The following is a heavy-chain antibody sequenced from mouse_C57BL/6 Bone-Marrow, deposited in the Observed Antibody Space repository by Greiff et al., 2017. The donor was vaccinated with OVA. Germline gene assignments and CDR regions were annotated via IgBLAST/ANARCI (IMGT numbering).Heavy chain of an antibody. V-gene: IGHV5-6*02. J-gene: IGHJ2*01. CDR2: ISSGGSYT. CDR1: GFTFSSYG. CDR3: ARHGDYGSFFDY. Sequence: EVKLEESGGDLVKPGGSLKLSCAASGFTFSSYGMSWVRQTPDKRLEWVATISSGGSYTYYPDSVKGRFTFSRANAKNTLNLQMSSLKSEDPAMYYCARHGDYGSFFDYWGQGTTLTVSS. D-gene: IGHD1-1*01.